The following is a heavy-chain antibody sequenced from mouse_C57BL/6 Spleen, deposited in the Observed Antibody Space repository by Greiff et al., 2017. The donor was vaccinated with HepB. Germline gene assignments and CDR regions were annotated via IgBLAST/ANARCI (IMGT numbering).Heavy chain of an antibody. CDR1: GFTFSSYT. V-gene: IGHV5-9*01. CDR3: ARHRGNYPSYFDY. J-gene: IGHJ2*01. CDR2: ISGGGGNT. D-gene: IGHD2-1*01. Sequence: DVMLVESGGGLVKPGGSLKLSCAASGFTFSSYTMSWVRQTPEKRLEWVATISGGGGNTYYPDSVKGRFTISRDNAKNTLYLQMSSLRSEDTALYYCARHRGNYPSYFDYWGQGTTLTVSS.